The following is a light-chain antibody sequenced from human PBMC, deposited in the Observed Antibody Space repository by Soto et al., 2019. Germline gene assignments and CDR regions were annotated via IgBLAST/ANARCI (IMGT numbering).Light chain of an antibody. V-gene: IGLV2-8*01. CDR1: SSDIGAYIY. J-gene: IGLJ1*01. Sequence: QSVLAQPTSASWSPGQSVTISCTGTSSDIGAYIYVSWYQQHPGKAPKLMISEVSRRPSGVPERFSGSKSGNTASLTVSGLQADDEAHYYCSSYAGSNNFVFGTGTKVTVL. CDR2: EVS. CDR3: SSYAGSNNFV.